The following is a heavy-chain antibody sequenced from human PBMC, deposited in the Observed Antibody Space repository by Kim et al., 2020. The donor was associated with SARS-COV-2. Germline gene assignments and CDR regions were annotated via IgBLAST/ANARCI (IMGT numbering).Heavy chain of an antibody. CDR2: ISGSGGST. J-gene: IGHJ6*02. V-gene: IGHV3-23*01. Sequence: GGSLRLSCAASGFTFSSYAMSWVRQAPGKGLEWVSAISGSGGSTYYAYSVKRRFTISRDNSKNTLYLQMNSLRAEDTAVYYCAKDPFSCGWYESLYYYYGMDVWGRGTTVTVCS. D-gene: IGHD6-19*01. CDR1: GFTFSSYA. CDR3: AKDPFSCGWYESLYYYYGMDV.